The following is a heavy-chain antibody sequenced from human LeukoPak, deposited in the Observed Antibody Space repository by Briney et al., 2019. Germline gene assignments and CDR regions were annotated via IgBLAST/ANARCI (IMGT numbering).Heavy chain of an antibody. CDR1: GGSFSGYY. Sequence: SETLSLTCAVYGGSFSGYYWSWIRQPPGKGLEWIGEINHRGSTNYNPSLKSRVTISVDTSKNQFSLKLSSVTAADTAVYYCASPVSGSSGWYYNYWGQGTLVTVSS. CDR3: ASPVSGSSGWYYNY. CDR2: INHRGST. J-gene: IGHJ4*02. D-gene: IGHD6-19*01. V-gene: IGHV4-34*01.